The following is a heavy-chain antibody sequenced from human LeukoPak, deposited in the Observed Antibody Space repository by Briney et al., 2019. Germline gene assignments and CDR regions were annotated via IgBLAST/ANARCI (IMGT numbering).Heavy chain of an antibody. CDR2: ISGRTSTI. D-gene: IGHD6-13*01. V-gene: IGHV3-48*04. Sequence: GGSLRLSCAASGFTFSNYGMNWVRQAPGKGLEWVSYISGRTSTIYYADSVKGRFTISRDNAKNSLYLQMASLRAEDTAVCYCARDAEGYASTWYYDYWGQGTLVTVSS. CDR1: GFTFSNYG. CDR3: ARDAEGYASTWYYDY. J-gene: IGHJ4*02.